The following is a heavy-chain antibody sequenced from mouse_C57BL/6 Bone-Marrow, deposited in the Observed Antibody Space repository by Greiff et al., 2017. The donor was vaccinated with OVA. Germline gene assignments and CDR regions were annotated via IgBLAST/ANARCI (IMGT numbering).Heavy chain of an antibody. D-gene: IGHD1-1*01. CDR3: ARDASYYGSSHRAMDY. J-gene: IGHJ4*01. CDR2: SRNKANDYTT. Sequence: EVNVVESGGGLVQSGRSLRLSCATSGFTFSDFYMEWVRQAPGKGLEWIAASRNKANDYTTEYSASVKGRFIVSRDTSQSILYLQMNALRAEDTAIYFCARDASYYGSSHRAMDYWGQGTSVTVSS. V-gene: IGHV7-1*01. CDR1: GFTFSDFY.